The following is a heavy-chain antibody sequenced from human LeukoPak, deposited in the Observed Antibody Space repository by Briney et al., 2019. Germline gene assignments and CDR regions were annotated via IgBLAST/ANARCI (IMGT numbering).Heavy chain of an antibody. J-gene: IGHJ4*02. CDR2: SSGSGGST. D-gene: IGHD1-26*01. CDR1: GFTFSNYA. V-gene: IGHV3-23*01. Sequence: GGSLRLSCAASGFTFSNYAMSWVRQVPGKGLEWVSASSGSGGSTYYADSVKGRFTISRDNSKNTLYLQMNSLRAEDTAVYYCARPAVGATSYFDYWGQGTLVTVSS. CDR3: ARPAVGATSYFDY.